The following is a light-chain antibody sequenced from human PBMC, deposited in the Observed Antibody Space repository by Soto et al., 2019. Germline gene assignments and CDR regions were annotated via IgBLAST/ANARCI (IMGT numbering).Light chain of an antibody. CDR3: LQYHYWWT. V-gene: IGKV3-15*01. CDR1: QSISNN. J-gene: IGKJ1*01. CDR2: GAS. Sequence: LVMTQSPATLSLSPGEKATLSCRASQSISNNFAWFQQKPGQVPRLLSYGASNRATGVSARFSGSGSGTEFTLTISSLQSEDFAVYYCLQYHYWWTFGQGTKVEIK.